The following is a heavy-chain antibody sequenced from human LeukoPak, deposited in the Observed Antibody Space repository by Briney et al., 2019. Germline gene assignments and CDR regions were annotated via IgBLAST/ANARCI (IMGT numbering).Heavy chain of an antibody. CDR1: GGSISGSSSY. CDR3: VSPRGFSYGYFDY. J-gene: IGHJ4*02. CDR2: LYYSKNT. D-gene: IGHD5-18*01. V-gene: IGHV4-39*01. Sequence: SETLSLTCTVSGGSISGSSSYWCWIRQPPGKGLEWIVSLYYSKNTYYNPSLKSRVTISADTSKSQFSLTLGSVSATDTAVYYCVSPRGFSYGYFDYWGQGTLVTVSS.